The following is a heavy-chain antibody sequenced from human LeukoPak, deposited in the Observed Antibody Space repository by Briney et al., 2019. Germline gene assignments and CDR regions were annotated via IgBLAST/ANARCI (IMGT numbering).Heavy chain of an antibody. J-gene: IGHJ3*02. D-gene: IGHD3-22*01. Sequence: SETLSLTCSVSGGSISSYYWSWIRQPPGKGLEWIGYIYDSGSTNYNPSLKSRVSISVVPSKNQFSLKLSSVTAADTAVYYCACLTTADAFDIWGQGTMVTVSS. CDR3: ACLTTADAFDI. V-gene: IGHV4-59*01. CDR2: IYDSGST. CDR1: GGSISSYY.